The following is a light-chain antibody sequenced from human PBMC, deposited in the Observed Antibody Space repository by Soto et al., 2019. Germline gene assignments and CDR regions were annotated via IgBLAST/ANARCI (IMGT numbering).Light chain of an antibody. CDR2: GAS. V-gene: IGKV3-15*01. CDR1: QSVSRN. CDR3: RHYYNWPPWT. Sequence: EIVMTQSPATLSVSPGERATLSCRASQSVSRNLAWYQQKPGQAPRLLIYGASSRATGIPARFSGSGSGTEFTLTISSLQSEDFAIYYCRHYYNWPPWTFGQGTKVEIK. J-gene: IGKJ1*01.